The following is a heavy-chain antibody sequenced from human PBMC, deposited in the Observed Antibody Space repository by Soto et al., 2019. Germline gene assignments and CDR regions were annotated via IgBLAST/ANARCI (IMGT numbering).Heavy chain of an antibody. V-gene: IGHV3-53*02. CDR1: GFTVSSNY. CDR3: ARGRYYYDSSGLSY. D-gene: IGHD3-22*01. CDR2: IYSGGST. Sequence: EVQLVETGGGLIQPGGSLRLSCAASGFTVSSNYMSWVRQAPGKGLEWVSVIYSGGSTYYADSVKGRFTISRDNSKNTLYLQMNGLRAEDTAVYYCARGRYYYDSSGLSYWGQGTLVTVSS. J-gene: IGHJ4*02.